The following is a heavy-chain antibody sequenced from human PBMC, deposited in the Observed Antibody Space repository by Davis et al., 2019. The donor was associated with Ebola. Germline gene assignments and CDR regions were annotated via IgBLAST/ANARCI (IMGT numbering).Heavy chain of an antibody. Sequence: GESLKISCQGSGFSFSNYWIAWVRQKPGKGLEWMGTIHPGDSETRYSPSFEGQVSISADKSISTAYLQWSSLRASDSAVYYCARRPHWLVNGYFYYGLDVWGQGTTVTVSS. CDR2: IHPGDSET. J-gene: IGHJ6*02. CDR1: GFSFSNYW. D-gene: IGHD6-19*01. V-gene: IGHV5-51*01. CDR3: ARRPHWLVNGYFYYGLDV.